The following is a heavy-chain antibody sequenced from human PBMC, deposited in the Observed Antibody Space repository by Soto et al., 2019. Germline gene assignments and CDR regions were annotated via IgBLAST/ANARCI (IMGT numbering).Heavy chain of an antibody. CDR3: ARVPYYYGSGSSYYFDY. CDR1: GGSISSGGYY. CDR2: IYYSGST. V-gene: IGHV4-31*03. J-gene: IGHJ4*02. Sequence: PSETLSLTCTVSGGSISSGGYYWSWIRQHPRQGLEWIGYIYYSGSTYYNPSLKSRVTISVNTSKNQFSLKLSSVTAADTAVYYCARVPYYYGSGSSYYFDYWGQGTLVTVSS. D-gene: IGHD3-10*01.